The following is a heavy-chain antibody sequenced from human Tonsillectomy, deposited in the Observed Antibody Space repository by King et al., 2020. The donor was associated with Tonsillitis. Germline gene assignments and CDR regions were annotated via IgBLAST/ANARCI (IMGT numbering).Heavy chain of an antibody. J-gene: IGHJ4*02. Sequence: EVQLVESGGGLVQPGGSLRLSCAASGFTFSSYAMTWVRQAPGKGLEWVSAISGSGGNTYYADSVKGRFTISRDNSKNTLYLQMNSLRAEDTAVYYCAKVDGVTIFGASDYWGQGTLVTVSS. CDR3: AKVDGVTIFGASDY. CDR2: ISGSGGNT. CDR1: GFTFSSYA. D-gene: IGHD3-3*01. V-gene: IGHV3-23*04.